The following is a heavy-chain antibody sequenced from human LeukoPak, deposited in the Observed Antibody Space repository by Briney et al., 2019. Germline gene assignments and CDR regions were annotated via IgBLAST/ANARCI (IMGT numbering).Heavy chain of an antibody. D-gene: IGHD3-22*01. CDR1: GYSISSGYY. V-gene: IGHV4-38-2*02. CDR2: IYHSGST. CDR3: ARDQILHYYDSSGLGGFDP. Sequence: SETLSLTCTVSGYSISSGYYWGWIRQPPGKGLEWIGSIYHSGSTYYNPSLQSRVTISVDTSKNQFSLKLSSVTAADTAVYYCARDQILHYYDSSGLGGFDPWGQGTLVTVSS. J-gene: IGHJ5*02.